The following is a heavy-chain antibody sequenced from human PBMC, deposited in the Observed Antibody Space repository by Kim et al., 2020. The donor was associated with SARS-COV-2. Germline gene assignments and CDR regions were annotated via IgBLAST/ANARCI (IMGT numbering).Heavy chain of an antibody. CDR2: IYPGDSDT. V-gene: IGHV5-51*01. J-gene: IGHJ3*02. CDR1: GYNFNTYW. Sequence: GESLKISCKGSGYNFNTYWIGWVRQMPGKGLEYMGIIYPGDSDTRYSPSFQGHVTLPADKSIRTAYLKWSSLWASDTAMCYCSRGMTGYGAYDIWGQGTMVTVSS. D-gene: IGHD1-20*01. CDR3: SRGMTGYGAYDI.